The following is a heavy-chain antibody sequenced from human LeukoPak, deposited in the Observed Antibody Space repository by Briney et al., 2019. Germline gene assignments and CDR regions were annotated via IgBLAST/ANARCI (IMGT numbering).Heavy chain of an antibody. J-gene: IGHJ4*02. Sequence: GGSLRLSCAASGFTFSSYGMHWVRQAPGKGLEWVTFIRYDGSHTYNADSVKGRFTISRDNSKNTLYLQMNSLRAEDTAVYYCANLLRWEPYWGQGTLVTVSS. V-gene: IGHV3-30*02. CDR3: ANLLRWEPY. CDR2: IRYDGSHT. D-gene: IGHD4-23*01. CDR1: GFTFSSYG.